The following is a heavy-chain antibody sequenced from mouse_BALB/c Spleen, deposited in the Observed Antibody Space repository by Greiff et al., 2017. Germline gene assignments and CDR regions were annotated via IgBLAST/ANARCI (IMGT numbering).Heavy chain of an antibody. CDR1: GYTFTSYW. CDR2: INPSNGRT. V-gene: IGHV1S81*02. CDR3: ARGADYYAMDY. Sequence: QVQLQQPGAELVKPGASVKLSCKASGYTFTSYWMHWVKQRPGQGLEWIGEINPSNGRTNYNEKFKSKATLTVDKSSSTAYMQLSSLTSEDSAVYYCARGADYYAMDYWGQGTSVTVSS. J-gene: IGHJ4*01.